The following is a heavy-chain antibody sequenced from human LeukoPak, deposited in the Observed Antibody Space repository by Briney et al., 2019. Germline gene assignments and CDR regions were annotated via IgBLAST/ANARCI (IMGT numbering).Heavy chain of an antibody. Sequence: GASVTVSCKPSVYTFTNYYMHWVRQAPGQGLEWMGWINPNSGGTNYAQKFEGRVTMTSDTSISTAYMELSRLRSDDTAVYYCARAGWDYWGQGTLVTVSS. CDR1: VYTFTNYY. CDR2: INPNSGGT. D-gene: IGHD2-15*01. V-gene: IGHV1-2*02. CDR3: ARAGWDY. J-gene: IGHJ4*02.